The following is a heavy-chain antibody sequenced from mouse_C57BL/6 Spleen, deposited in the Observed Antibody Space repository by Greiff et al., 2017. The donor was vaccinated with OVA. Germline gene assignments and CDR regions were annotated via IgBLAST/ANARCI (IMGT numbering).Heavy chain of an antibody. CDR1: GFSLTSYG. Sequence: QVQLKQSGPGLVQPSQSLSITCTVSGFSLTSYGVHWVRQSPGKGLEWLGVIWRGGSTDYNAAFMSRLSITKDNSKSQVFFKMNSLQADDTAIYYCAKNGNYYGSSGAMDYWGQGTSVTVSS. CDR3: AKNGNYYGSSGAMDY. J-gene: IGHJ4*01. CDR2: IWRGGST. D-gene: IGHD1-1*01. V-gene: IGHV2-5*01.